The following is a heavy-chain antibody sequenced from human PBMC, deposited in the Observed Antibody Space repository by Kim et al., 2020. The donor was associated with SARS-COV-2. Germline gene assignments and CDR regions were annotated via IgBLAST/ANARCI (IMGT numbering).Heavy chain of an antibody. CDR3: MRDPRTY. CDR1: GFIIRSYC. CDR2: IKEGGGET. J-gene: IGHJ4*02. V-gene: IGHV3-7*03. Sequence: GGSLRLSCVASGFIIRSYCMTWVRQPPGKGLEWVCDIKEGGGETYYADSVKGRFTISRDNSKNSLYLQMNSLRAEDTAVYYCMRDPRTYSSQGAFVIVYS.